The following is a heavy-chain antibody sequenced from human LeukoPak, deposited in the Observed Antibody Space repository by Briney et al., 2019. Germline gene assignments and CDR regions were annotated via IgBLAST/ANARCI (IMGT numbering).Heavy chain of an antibody. CDR3: ARANILTGPNY. J-gene: IGHJ4*02. CDR2: IYYSGST. Sequence: SQTLSLTCTVSGGSISSDGYYWSWIRQHPGKGLEWIGYIYYSGSTYYNPSFKSRVTISVDTSKNQFSLNLNSVTAADTAVYCCARANILTGPNYWGQGTLGTVSS. V-gene: IGHV4-31*03. D-gene: IGHD3-9*01. CDR1: GGSISSDGYY.